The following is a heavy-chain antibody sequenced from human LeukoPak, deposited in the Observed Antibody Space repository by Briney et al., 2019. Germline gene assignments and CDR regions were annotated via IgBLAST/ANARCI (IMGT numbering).Heavy chain of an antibody. D-gene: IGHD3-22*01. CDR1: GGSISSSSYY. CDR3: ARLRHYESSGYYPVGYFDL. J-gene: IGHJ2*01. V-gene: IGHV4-39*01. Sequence: SETLSLTCTVSGGSISSSSYYWGWIRQPPGKGLEWIGSIYYSGSTYYNPSLKSRVTISVDTSKNQFSLKLSSVTAADTAVYYCARLRHYESSGYYPVGYFDLWGRGTLVTVSS. CDR2: IYYSGST.